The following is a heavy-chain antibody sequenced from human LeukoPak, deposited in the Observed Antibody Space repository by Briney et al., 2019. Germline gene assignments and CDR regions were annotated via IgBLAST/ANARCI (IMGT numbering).Heavy chain of an antibody. D-gene: IGHD2-2*01. CDR1: GYSLTSYG. CDR2: ISTYNGNT. J-gene: IGHJ6*03. V-gene: IGHV1-18*01. CDR3: ARAVPTAAGGYYMDV. Sequence: ASVKVSCRASGYSLTSYGISWVRPAPGQGLEWLGWISTYNGNTNYAQKFQGRVTMTTDTSTSTGYMELRSLRSDDTAVYYCARAVPTAAGGYYMDVWGKGTTVTVSS.